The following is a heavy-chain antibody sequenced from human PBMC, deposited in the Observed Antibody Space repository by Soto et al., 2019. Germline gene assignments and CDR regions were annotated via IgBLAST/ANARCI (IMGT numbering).Heavy chain of an antibody. D-gene: IGHD2-2*01. CDR3: GRGRYCSSTSWYQGGNWFDP. J-gene: IGHJ5*02. Sequence: QVQLVQSGAEVKKPGASVKVSCKASGYTFTSYDINWVRQATGQGLEWMGWMNPNSGNTGYAQTLQGRVTRTGHNSMSTAYMELGRLRCEATGGYYCGRGRYCSSTSWYQGGNWFDPWGQGTLVTVSS. V-gene: IGHV1-8*01. CDR1: GYTFTSYD. CDR2: MNPNSGNT.